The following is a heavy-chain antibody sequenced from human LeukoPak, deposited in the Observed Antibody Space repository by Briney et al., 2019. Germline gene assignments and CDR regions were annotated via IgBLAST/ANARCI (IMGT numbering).Heavy chain of an antibody. J-gene: IGHJ4*02. Sequence: PSETLSLTCAVYGGSFSGYYWSWIRQPPGKGLEWIGYIYSSGSTNSNPSLKSRVTISVDSSKNQFSLKLTSVTATDTAVYYCARRFESSGWVDYWGQGTLVTVSS. CDR3: ARRFESSGWVDY. CDR2: IYSSGST. V-gene: IGHV4-59*08. CDR1: GGSFSGYY. D-gene: IGHD6-19*01.